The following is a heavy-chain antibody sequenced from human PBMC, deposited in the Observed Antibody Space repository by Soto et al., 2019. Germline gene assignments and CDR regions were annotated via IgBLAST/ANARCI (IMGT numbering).Heavy chain of an antibody. CDR2: IWYDGSNK. D-gene: IGHD6-19*01. Sequence: GGSLRLSCAASGFTFSSYGMHWVRQAPGKGLEWVAVIWYDGSNKYYADSVKGRFTISRDNSKNTLYLQMNSLRAEDTAVYYCARDPEAGPLDYWGQGTLVTVSS. CDR3: ARDPEAGPLDY. V-gene: IGHV3-33*01. CDR1: GFTFSSYG. J-gene: IGHJ4*02.